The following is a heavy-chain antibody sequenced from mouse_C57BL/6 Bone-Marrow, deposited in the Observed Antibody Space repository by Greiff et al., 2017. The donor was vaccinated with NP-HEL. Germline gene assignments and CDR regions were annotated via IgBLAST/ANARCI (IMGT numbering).Heavy chain of an antibody. CDR1: GYEFSNYW. J-gene: IGHJ3*01. Sequence: VHLVESGAELVKPGASVKISCKASGYEFSNYWMNWVKQRPGKGLEWIGQIYPGDGDTNYNGKFKDKVTLTADKSSSTAYMQLSRLTSEDSAVYFCARGAYWGQGTLVTVSA. CDR3: ARGAY. CDR2: IYPGDGDT. V-gene: IGHV1-80*01.